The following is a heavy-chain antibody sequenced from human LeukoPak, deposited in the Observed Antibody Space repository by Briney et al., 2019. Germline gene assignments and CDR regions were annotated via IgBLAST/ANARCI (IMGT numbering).Heavy chain of an antibody. CDR3: ARGGKYYYDSSGSFYYYYMDV. D-gene: IGHD3-22*01. J-gene: IGHJ6*03. CDR1: GYIFTTYG. Sequence: GASVKVSCKASGYIFTTYGITWVRQAPGQGLEWMGWITPNNGNINYAQKFQGRFTMTTDTSTTTAYMELRSLRSDDTAVYYCARGGKYYYDSSGSFYYYYMDVWGKGTTVTISS. CDR2: ITPNNGNI. V-gene: IGHV1-18*01.